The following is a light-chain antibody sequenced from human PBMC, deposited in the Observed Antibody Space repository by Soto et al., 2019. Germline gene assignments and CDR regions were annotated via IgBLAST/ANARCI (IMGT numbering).Light chain of an antibody. CDR2: KAS. V-gene: IGKV1-5*03. CDR3: QHYNSYSEA. CDR1: QTISSW. Sequence: DVQMTQSPSTLAGSVGDRSTITCRASQTISSWLAWYQQKPGKATKLLIYKASTLKSGVPSRFSGSGSGTEFTLTISSLQPDDFATYYCQHYNSYSEAFGQGAKVDI. J-gene: IGKJ1*01.